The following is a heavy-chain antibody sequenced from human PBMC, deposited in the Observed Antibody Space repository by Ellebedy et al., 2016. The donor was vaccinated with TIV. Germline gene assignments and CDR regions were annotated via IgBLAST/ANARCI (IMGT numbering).Heavy chain of an antibody. D-gene: IGHD3-16*01. CDR2: ISYDGIDK. CDR3: ASLESYGVDQ. Sequence: GESLKISXAASGFTFSRYGIHWVRQAPGKGLEWVAVISYDGIDKYYADSVKGRFTISRDNAKNTLSLQMNSLRVEDTAVYYCASLESYGVDQWGQGTLVTVSS. V-gene: IGHV3-30*03. J-gene: IGHJ4*02. CDR1: GFTFSRYG.